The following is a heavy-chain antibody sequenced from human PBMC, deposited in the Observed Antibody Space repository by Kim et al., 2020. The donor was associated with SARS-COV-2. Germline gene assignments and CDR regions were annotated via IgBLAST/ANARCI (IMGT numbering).Heavy chain of an antibody. CDR3: ARGAYYYDSSSYNWFDP. D-gene: IGHD3-22*01. Sequence: VKGRFTISRDNSKNTLYLQMNSLRAEDTAVYYCARGAYYYDSSSYNWFDPWGQGTLVTVSS. V-gene: IGHV3-30*01. J-gene: IGHJ5*02.